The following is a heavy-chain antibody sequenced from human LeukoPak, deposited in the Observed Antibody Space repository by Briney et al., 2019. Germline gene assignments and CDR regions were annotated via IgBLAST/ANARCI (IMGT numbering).Heavy chain of an antibody. CDR1: GYTFTNYG. J-gene: IGHJ4*02. D-gene: IGHD3-22*01. V-gene: IGHV1-18*01. CDR3: ARDLADYYDSSGYYYPPGYFDY. CDR2: ISAYNGNI. Sequence: GASVKVSCKASGYTFTNYGISWVRQAPGQGLEWMGWISAYNGNINYAQKLQGRVTMTTDTSTSTAYMELRSLRSDDTAVYYCARDLADYYDSSGYYYPPGYFDYWGQGTLVTVSS.